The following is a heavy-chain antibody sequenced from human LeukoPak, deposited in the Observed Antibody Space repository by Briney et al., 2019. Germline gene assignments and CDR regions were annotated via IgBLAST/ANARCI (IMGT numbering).Heavy chain of an antibody. D-gene: IGHD6-13*01. Sequence: ASVKVSCKASGYTFTSYYMHWVRQAPGQGLEWMGIINPSGGSTSYAQKFQGRVTMTRDMSTSTVYMELSSLRSEDTAVYYCARDGEIAAAGTSRTPFDYWGQGTLVTVSS. CDR2: INPSGGST. CDR1: GYTFTSYY. J-gene: IGHJ4*02. CDR3: ARDGEIAAAGTSRTPFDY. V-gene: IGHV1-46*01.